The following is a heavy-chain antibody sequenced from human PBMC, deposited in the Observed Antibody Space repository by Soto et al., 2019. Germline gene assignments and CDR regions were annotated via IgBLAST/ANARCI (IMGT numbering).Heavy chain of an antibody. CDR3: ARGITLDY. CDR2: ISYDGSNK. D-gene: IGHD3-16*01. J-gene: IGHJ4*01. Sequence: QVQLVESGGGVVQPGRSLRLSCAASGFTFSSYAMHWVRQAPGKGLEWVAVISYDGSNKYSADSVKGRFTISRDNSKNTLYLQMNSLRAEDTAVYYCARGITLDYWGHGTLVTVSS. CDR1: GFTFSSYA. V-gene: IGHV3-30-3*01.